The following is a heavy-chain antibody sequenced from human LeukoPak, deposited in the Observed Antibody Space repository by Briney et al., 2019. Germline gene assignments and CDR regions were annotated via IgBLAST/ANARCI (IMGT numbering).Heavy chain of an antibody. CDR3: ASSDGYNKAGYYYYMDV. J-gene: IGHJ6*03. Sequence: GASVKVSCKASGYTLTAYYMHWVRQAPGQGLEWMGWINPNTGGTNYAQKFQGRVTMTWDTSISTAYMELSGLRSDDTAVFYCASSDGYNKAGYYYYMDVWGNGATVTVSS. D-gene: IGHD5-24*01. CDR2: INPNTGGT. V-gene: IGHV1-2*02. CDR1: GYTLTAYY.